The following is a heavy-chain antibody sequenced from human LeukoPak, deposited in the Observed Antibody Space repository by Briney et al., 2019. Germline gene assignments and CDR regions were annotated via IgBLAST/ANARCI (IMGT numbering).Heavy chain of an antibody. V-gene: IGHV4-59*12. Sequence: SETLSLTCTVSGDSMSSYYWSWIRQPPGKGLEWIGYIYHSGSTYYNPSLKSRVTISVDRSKNQFSLKLSSVTAADTAVYYCAREDYYDSSGSSSNWFDPWGQGTLVTVSS. D-gene: IGHD3-22*01. CDR2: IYHSGST. CDR3: AREDYYDSSGSSSNWFDP. J-gene: IGHJ5*02. CDR1: GDSMSSYY.